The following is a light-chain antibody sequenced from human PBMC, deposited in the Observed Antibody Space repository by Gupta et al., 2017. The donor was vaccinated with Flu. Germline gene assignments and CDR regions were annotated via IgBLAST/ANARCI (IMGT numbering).Light chain of an antibody. CDR3: SSYTSSSLGV. CDR2: EVS. Sequence: QSALTQPASVSGSPGQSITISCTGTSSDVGSYNYVSWYQQHPGRAPKLMIYEVSNQPSGVSNRFSGSKSGNTASLTISGLQAEDEADYYCSSYTSSSLGVFGTGTKVTVL. V-gene: IGLV2-14*01. J-gene: IGLJ1*01. CDR1: SSDVGSYNY.